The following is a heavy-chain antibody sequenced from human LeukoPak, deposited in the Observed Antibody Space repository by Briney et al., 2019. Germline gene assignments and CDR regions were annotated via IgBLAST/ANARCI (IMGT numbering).Heavy chain of an antibody. Sequence: GGSLRLSCAASGFTFSSYATSWVRQAPGKGLEWVSAISGSGSSTYYADSVKGRFTISRDNSKNTLYLQMNSLRAEDTAFYYCARAGGSRYYYAMDVWGQGTTVTVSS. V-gene: IGHV3-23*01. CDR1: GFTFSSYA. CDR2: ISGSGSST. J-gene: IGHJ6*02. CDR3: ARAGGSRYYYAMDV. D-gene: IGHD3-16*01.